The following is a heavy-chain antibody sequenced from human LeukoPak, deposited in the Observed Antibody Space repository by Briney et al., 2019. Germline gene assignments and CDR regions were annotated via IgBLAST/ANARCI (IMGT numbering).Heavy chain of an antibody. CDR2: ISGSGGST. CDR1: GFTFSSYA. J-gene: IGHJ4*02. V-gene: IGHV3-23*01. CDR3: AKDYERRWGYSDY. D-gene: IGHD5-18*01. Sequence: GGSLRLSCAASGFTFSSYAMSWVRQAPGKGLEWVSAISGSGGSTYYADSVKGRFTISRDNSKNTLYLQMNSLRAEDTAVYYCAKDYERRWGYSDYWGQRTLVTVSS.